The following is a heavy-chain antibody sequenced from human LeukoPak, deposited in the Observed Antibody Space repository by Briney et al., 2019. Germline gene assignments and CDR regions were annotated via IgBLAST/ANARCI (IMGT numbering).Heavy chain of an antibody. J-gene: IGHJ4*02. Sequence: GGSLGLSCAASGITFSSYEMNWVRQAPGKGLEWVSYISSSGSTIYYADSVKGRFTISRDNAKNSLYLQMNSLRAEDTAVYYCARDLWFGELLFRFDYWGQGTLVTVSS. CDR2: ISSSGSTI. CDR1: GITFSSYE. V-gene: IGHV3-48*03. D-gene: IGHD3-10*01. CDR3: ARDLWFGELLFRFDY.